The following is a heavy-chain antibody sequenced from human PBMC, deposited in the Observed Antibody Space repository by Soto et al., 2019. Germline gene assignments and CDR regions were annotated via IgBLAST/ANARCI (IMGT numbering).Heavy chain of an antibody. CDR2: IIPIFGTA. V-gene: IGHV1-69*12. Sequence: QVQLVQSGAEVKKPGSSVKVSCKASGGTFSSYAISWVRQAPGQGLEWMGGIIPIFGTANYAQKFQGRVTITAEESTSTAYMALSSPRSEDSAVYYCAIFLHGYSPVFDYWGQGTLVTVSS. D-gene: IGHD5-18*01. J-gene: IGHJ4*02. CDR3: AIFLHGYSPVFDY. CDR1: GGTFSSYA.